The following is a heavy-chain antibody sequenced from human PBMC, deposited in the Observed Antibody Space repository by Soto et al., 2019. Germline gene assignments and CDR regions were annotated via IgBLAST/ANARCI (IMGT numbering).Heavy chain of an antibody. D-gene: IGHD3-10*01. Sequence: QVQLVQSGAEVKKPGASVKVSCETSGYTFSTYDINWVRQVPGRGLEWMGWMNPNSGDTGYAQKFLGRLTMTRDSSIRTVYMELSSLSSEDTAVYYCARVNYYGSGSHQDFFYFYALDVWGQGTTVTVSS. CDR2: MNPNSGDT. J-gene: IGHJ6*02. V-gene: IGHV1-8*01. CDR1: GYTFSTYD. CDR3: ARVNYYGSGSHQDFFYFYALDV.